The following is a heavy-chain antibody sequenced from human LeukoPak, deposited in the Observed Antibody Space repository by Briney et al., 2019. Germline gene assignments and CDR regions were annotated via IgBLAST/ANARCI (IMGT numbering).Heavy chain of an antibody. D-gene: IGHD4-17*01. CDR1: GYTFTVYY. CDR2: INPNSGGT. V-gene: IGHV1-2*06. Sequence: ASVKVSCKASGYTFTVYYMHWVRQAPGQGLEWMGRINPNSGGTNYAQKFQGRVTMTRDTSISTAYMELSRLRSDDTAVYYCARANLDHGAFYFDYWGQGTLVTVSS. CDR3: ARANLDHGAFYFDY. J-gene: IGHJ4*02.